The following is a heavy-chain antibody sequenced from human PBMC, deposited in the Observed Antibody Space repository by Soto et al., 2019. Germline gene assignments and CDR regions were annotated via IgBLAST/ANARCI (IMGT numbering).Heavy chain of an antibody. CDR1: GFTFSSYG. Sequence: GGSLRLSCAASGFTFSSYGIHWVRQTPGKGLEWVAFISYDGGNTYYADSVKGRFTFSRDNSKNTLYLQMNSLRAEDTAVYYCARAYGGNPALFDPWEQGTLVTVSS. CDR2: ISYDGGNT. D-gene: IGHD4-17*01. CDR3: ARAYGGNPALFDP. V-gene: IGHV3-30*03. J-gene: IGHJ5*02.